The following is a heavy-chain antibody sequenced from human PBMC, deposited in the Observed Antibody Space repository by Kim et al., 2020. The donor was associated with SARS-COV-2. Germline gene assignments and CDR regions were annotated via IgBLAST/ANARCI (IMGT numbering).Heavy chain of an antibody. D-gene: IGHD3-10*01. CDR3: ARGYASGGYAFDI. Sequence: SETLSLTCTVSGYSISSGYYWGWIRQPPGKGLECIWSIYHSGSTYYNPSLKSRVTISVDTSKNQFSLKLSSVIAADTAVYYCARGYASGGYAFDIWGQGT. CDR2: IYHSGST. CDR1: GYSISSGYY. J-gene: IGHJ3*02. V-gene: IGHV4-38-2*02.